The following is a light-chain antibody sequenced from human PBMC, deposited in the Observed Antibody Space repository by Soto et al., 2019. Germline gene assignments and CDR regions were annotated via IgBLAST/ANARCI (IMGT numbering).Light chain of an antibody. CDR2: TNH. J-gene: IGLJ2*01. Sequence: QSVLTQPPSASGTPGQRVTISCSGSSSNIGSNYVYWYQQIPGTAPKLLIYTNHQRPSGVPDRFSGSKSGTSASLAISGLRSEDEADYYCAAWVDSLSGPVFGGGTKLTVL. V-gene: IGLV1-47*01. CDR1: SSNIGSNY. CDR3: AAWVDSLSGPV.